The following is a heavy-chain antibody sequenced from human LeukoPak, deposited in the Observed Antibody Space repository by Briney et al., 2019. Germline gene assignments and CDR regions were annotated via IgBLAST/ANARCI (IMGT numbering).Heavy chain of an antibody. CDR1: GYTXTGYY. V-gene: IGHV1-2*02. Sequence: ASVKVSCKGSGYTXTGYYMHWVRQAPGQGLEWMGWINPNSGGTNYAQKFQGRVTMTRDTSISTAYMELSSLRSDDTAVYYCATYSSGWYVVQWGQGTLVTVSS. J-gene: IGHJ4*02. CDR3: ATYSSGWYVVQ. CDR2: INPNSGGT. D-gene: IGHD6-19*01.